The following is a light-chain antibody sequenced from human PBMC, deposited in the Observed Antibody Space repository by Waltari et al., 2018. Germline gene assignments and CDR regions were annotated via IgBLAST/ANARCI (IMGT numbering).Light chain of an antibody. CDR2: DAS. J-gene: IGKJ3*01. Sequence: DIQMTQSPSSLSASVGDRVTITCRASQSITTYLKWYQQKPGKAPKLLIYDASSLQSGVPSRFSGSGSGTDFTLTISSLQPEDFATYYCQQSYSTLITFGPGTKVEIK. V-gene: IGKV1-39*01. CDR3: QQSYSTLIT. CDR1: QSITTY.